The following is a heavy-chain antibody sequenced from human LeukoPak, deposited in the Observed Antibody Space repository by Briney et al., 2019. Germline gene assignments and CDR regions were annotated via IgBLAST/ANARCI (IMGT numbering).Heavy chain of an antibody. Sequence: GGSPRLSCAASGFTFSSYSMNWVRQAPGKGLEWVSYISSSSSTIYYADSVKGRFTISRDNAKNSLYLQMNSLRAEDTAVYYCARDHGPRGQYYYDSSGAYYFDYWGQGTLVTVSS. CDR1: GFTFSSYS. J-gene: IGHJ4*02. D-gene: IGHD3-22*01. CDR2: ISSSSSTI. V-gene: IGHV3-48*01. CDR3: ARDHGPRGQYYYDSSGAYYFDY.